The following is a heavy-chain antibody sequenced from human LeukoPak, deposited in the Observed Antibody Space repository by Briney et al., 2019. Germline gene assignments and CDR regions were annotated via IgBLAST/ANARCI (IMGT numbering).Heavy chain of an antibody. D-gene: IGHD1-26*01. V-gene: IGHV3-21*01. CDR2: ITSSSTYI. Sequence: KAGGSLRLSCAASGFTFSRYTVNWVRQAPGKGLEWVSSITSSSTYIYYADSVKGRFTISRDNAKNSLYLHMNSLRAEDTAVYYCTRGTGSYDYWGQGTLATVSS. CDR3: TRGTGSYDY. CDR1: GFTFSRYT. J-gene: IGHJ4*02.